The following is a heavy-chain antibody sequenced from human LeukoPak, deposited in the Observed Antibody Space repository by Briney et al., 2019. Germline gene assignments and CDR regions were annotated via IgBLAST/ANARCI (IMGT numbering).Heavy chain of an antibody. V-gene: IGHV4-4*07. CDR2: ICTSGST. CDR3: ARDSHYYDSSGYYFDY. D-gene: IGHD3-22*01. Sequence: SETLSLTCTVSGGSISSYYWSWIRQPAGKGLEWIGRICTSGSTNYNPSLKSRVTMSVDTSKNQFSLKLSSVTAADTAVYYCARDSHYYDSSGYYFDYWGQGTLVTVSS. CDR1: GGSISSYY. J-gene: IGHJ4*02.